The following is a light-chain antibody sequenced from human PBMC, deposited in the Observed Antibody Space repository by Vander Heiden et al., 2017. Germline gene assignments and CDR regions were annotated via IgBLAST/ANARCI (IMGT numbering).Light chain of an antibody. V-gene: IGLV2-23*02. CDR1: SSDVVSYNL. J-gene: IGLJ2*01. CDR3: CSYAGSSTFV. CDR2: EVS. Sequence: QSALTQPASVSGAPAQSITISCTGTSSDVVSYNLVSWYQQHPGKAPKLMIYEVSKRPSGVSNRFSGSKSGNTASLTISGLQAEDEADYYCCSYAGSSTFVFGGGTKLTVL.